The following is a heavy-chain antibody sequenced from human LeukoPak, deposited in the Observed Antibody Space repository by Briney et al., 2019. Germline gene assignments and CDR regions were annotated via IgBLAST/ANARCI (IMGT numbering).Heavy chain of an antibody. Sequence: ASETLSLTCTVSGGSISSSSYYWSWIRQPPGKGLEWIGYIYYSGSTNYNPSLKSRVTISVDTSKNQFSLKLSSVTAADTAVYYCARDGGYGDYYFDYWGQGTLVTVSS. J-gene: IGHJ4*02. CDR1: GGSISSSSYY. V-gene: IGHV4-61*01. CDR2: IYYSGST. CDR3: ARDGGYGDYYFDY. D-gene: IGHD4-17*01.